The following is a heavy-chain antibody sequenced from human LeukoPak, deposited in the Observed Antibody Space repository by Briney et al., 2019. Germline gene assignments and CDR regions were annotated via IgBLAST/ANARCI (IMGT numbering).Heavy chain of an antibody. CDR1: GFTFSNAW. J-gene: IGHJ4*02. CDR3: AKFMGALDS. D-gene: IGHD1-26*01. Sequence: GGSLRLSCAASGFTFSNAWMSWVRQAPGKGLEWVSVISDSGGSTYYADSVKGRFTISRDNSKNTLFLQMISLRAEDTAVYYCAKFMGALDSWGQGTLVTVSS. V-gene: IGHV3-23*01. CDR2: ISDSGGST.